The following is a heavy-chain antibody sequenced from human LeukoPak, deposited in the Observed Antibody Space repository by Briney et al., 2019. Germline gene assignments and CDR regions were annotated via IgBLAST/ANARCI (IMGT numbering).Heavy chain of an antibody. CDR1: GFTFSSYG. V-gene: IGHV3-30*02. D-gene: IGHD5-18*01. CDR3: ARGYGESHFDY. Sequence: GGSLRLSCAASGFTFSSYGMHLVRQTPGKGLEWVSFIRYDGSNQYYADSVRGRFTISRDNSKNTLYLQMNSLRPEDTAVYFCARGYGESHFDYWGQGTLVTVSS. CDR2: IRYDGSNQ. J-gene: IGHJ4*02.